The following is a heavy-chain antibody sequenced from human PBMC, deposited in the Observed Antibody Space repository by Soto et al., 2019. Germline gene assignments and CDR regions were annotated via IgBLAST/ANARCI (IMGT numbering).Heavy chain of an antibody. J-gene: IGHJ5*02. CDR2: INPNSGGT. D-gene: IGHD4-4*01. CDR1: GYTFTGYY. Sequence: ASVKVSCTASGYTFTGYYMHWVRQAPGQGLEWMGWINPNSGGTNYAQKFQGWVTMTRDTSISTAYMELSRLRSDDTAVYYCARSATVTRGWFDPWGQGTLVTVSS. V-gene: IGHV1-2*04. CDR3: ARSATVTRGWFDP.